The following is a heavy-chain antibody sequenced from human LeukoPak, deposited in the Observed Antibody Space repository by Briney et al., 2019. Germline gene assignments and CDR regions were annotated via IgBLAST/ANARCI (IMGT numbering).Heavy chain of an antibody. V-gene: IGHV4-39*01. CDR1: GGSISSSSYY. CDR3: ARQYSYYYDSSGTNWFDP. D-gene: IGHD3-22*01. J-gene: IGHJ5*02. Sequence: SETLSLTCTVSGGSISSSSYYWGWIRQPPGKGLEWIGSIYYSGSTYYNSSLKSRVTISVDTSKNQFSLKRSSVTAADTAVYYCARQYSYYYDSSGTNWFDPWGQGTLVTVSS. CDR2: IYYSGST.